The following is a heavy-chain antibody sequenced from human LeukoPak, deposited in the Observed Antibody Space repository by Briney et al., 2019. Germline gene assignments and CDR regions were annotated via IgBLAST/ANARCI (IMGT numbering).Heavy chain of an antibody. CDR1: GFTFSSYS. CDR2: ISSSSSYI. Sequence: AGGSLRLSCAASGFTFSSYSMNWVRQAPGKGLEWVSSISSSSSYIYYADSVKVRFTISRDNAKNSLYLQMNSLRAEDTAVYYCARDLAAAGGALYWGQGTLVTVSS. D-gene: IGHD6-13*01. CDR3: ARDLAAAGGALY. V-gene: IGHV3-21*01. J-gene: IGHJ4*02.